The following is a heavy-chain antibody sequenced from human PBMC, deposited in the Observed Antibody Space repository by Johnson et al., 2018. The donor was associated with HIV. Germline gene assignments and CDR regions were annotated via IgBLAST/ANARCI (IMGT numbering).Heavy chain of an antibody. J-gene: IGHJ3*02. D-gene: IGHD3-10*01. CDR2: LFSGGTT. V-gene: IGHV3-66*01. CDR1: GFTFTSYW. Sequence: VQLVESGGGLVQPGGSLRLSCAASGFTFTSYWIHWVRQAPGKGLVWVSVLFSGGTTYYADSVRGRFTISRDNSKNTLFLQMNSLRAEDTAVFYCARSRGPMRKDAFDIWGQGTKVTVSS. CDR3: ARSRGPMRKDAFDI.